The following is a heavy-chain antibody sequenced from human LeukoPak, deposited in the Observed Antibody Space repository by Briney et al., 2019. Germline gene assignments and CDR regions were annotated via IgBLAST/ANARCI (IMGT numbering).Heavy chain of an antibody. D-gene: IGHD3/OR15-3a*01. CDR2: ISTRSTTI. V-gene: IGHV3-11*01. CDR1: GFTFGDHN. J-gene: IGHJ4*01. Sequence: GGSLRLSCAASGFTFGDHNMSWIRQAPGKGLEWVSYISTRSTTINYADSVRGRFTISRDNAKNSLYLQMNSLRAEDTAIYYWARRTYPGYLAYWGQEPWSPSPQ. CDR3: ARRTYPGYLAY.